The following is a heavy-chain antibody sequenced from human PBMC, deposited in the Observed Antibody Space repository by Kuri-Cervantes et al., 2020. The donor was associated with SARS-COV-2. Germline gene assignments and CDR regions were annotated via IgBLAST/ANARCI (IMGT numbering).Heavy chain of an antibody. J-gene: IGHJ4*02. CDR3: ARPFDY. V-gene: IGHV4-4*07. CDR1: GGSISSYY. CDR2: IYTSGST. Sequence: ESLKISCTVSGGSISSYYWSWIRQPAGKGLEWIGRIYTSGSTNYNPSLKSRVTISVDTSKNQFSLKLSSVTAADTAVYYCARPFDYWGQGTLVTVSS.